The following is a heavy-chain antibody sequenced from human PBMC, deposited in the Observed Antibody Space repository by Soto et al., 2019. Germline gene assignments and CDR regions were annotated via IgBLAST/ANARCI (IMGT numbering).Heavy chain of an antibody. V-gene: IGHV3-21*01. D-gene: IGHD1-1*01. Sequence: EVQLVESGGGLVKPGGSPRLSCAASGFTFSSYSMNWVRQAPGKGLEWVSSISSSSSYIYYADSVNGRFTISRDNAKNSLYLQMNSLRAEDTAVYYCARDRTKGYYYYYGMDVWGQGTTVTVSS. CDR3: ARDRTKGYYYYYGMDV. J-gene: IGHJ6*02. CDR2: ISSSSSYI. CDR1: GFTFSSYS.